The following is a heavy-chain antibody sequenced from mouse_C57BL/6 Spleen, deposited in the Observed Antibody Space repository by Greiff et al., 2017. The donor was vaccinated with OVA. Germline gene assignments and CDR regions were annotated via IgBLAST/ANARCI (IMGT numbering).Heavy chain of an antibody. D-gene: IGHD1-1*01. CDR2: IRNKANNHAT. CDR1: GFTFSDAW. J-gene: IGHJ1*03. CDR3: TRGTTVPYSYFDV. Sequence: EVKVVESGGGLVQPGGSMKLSCAASGFTFSDAWMDWVRQSPEKGLEWVAEIRNKANNHATYYAESVKGRFTISRDDSKSSVYLQMNSLRAEDTGIYYCTRGTTVPYSYFDVWGTGTTVTVSS. V-gene: IGHV6-6*01.